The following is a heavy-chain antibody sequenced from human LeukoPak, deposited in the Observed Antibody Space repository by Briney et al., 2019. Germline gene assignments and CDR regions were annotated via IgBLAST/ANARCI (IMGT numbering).Heavy chain of an antibody. Sequence: PSETLSLTCAVYGGSFSGYYWSWIRQPPGKGLEWIGSIYYSGSTYYNPSLKSRVTISVDTSKNQFSLKLSSVTAADTAVYYCARDEYGYYYMDVWGKGTTVTVSS. J-gene: IGHJ6*03. CDR3: ARDEYGYYYMDV. CDR1: GGSFSGYY. CDR2: IYYSGST. V-gene: IGHV4-34*01. D-gene: IGHD2/OR15-2a*01.